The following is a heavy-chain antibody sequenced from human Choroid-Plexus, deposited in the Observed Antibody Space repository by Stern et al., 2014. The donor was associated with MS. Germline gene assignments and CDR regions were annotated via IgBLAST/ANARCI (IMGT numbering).Heavy chain of an antibody. Sequence: QVQLVQSGSELKKPGASVTVSCKASGYTFTKYLIHWVRQAPGQGLEWMGWINSNTGAPMYARDFAGRFVFSLDTSVTTAYLQISRLKTEDTAVYYCARDMSDFWSDYGRNWFDPWGQGTLVTVSS. D-gene: IGHD3-3*01. V-gene: IGHV7-4-1*02. CDR3: ARDMSDFWSDYGRNWFDP. J-gene: IGHJ5*02. CDR2: INSNTGAP. CDR1: GYTFTKYL.